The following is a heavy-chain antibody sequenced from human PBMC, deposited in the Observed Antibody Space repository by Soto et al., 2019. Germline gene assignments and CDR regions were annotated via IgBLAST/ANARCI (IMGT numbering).Heavy chain of an antibody. CDR3: ATDAPYYDFWSGSKSPMDV. D-gene: IGHD3-3*01. J-gene: IGHJ6*03. Sequence: PGGSLRLSCAASGFTFSTYSMNWVRQAPGKGLEWVSYISSSSSYKYYADSVKGRFTISRDNAKNSLYLQMNSLRAEDTAVYYCATDAPYYDFWSGSKSPMDVWGKGTTVTVSS. CDR1: GFTFSTYS. CDR2: ISSSSSYK. V-gene: IGHV3-21*05.